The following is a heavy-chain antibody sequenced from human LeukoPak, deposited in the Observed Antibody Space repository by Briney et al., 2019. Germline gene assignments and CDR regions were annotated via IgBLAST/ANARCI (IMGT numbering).Heavy chain of an antibody. V-gene: IGHV3-30*18. D-gene: IGHD4-17*01. J-gene: IGHJ4*02. CDR3: AKDQGGDYVGLDY. CDR2: ITDDGIKK. CDR1: GFSGTFYG. Sequence: PGGSLRLSCADSGFSGTFYGMHWVRQAPGKGLEWLAAITDDGIKKYYGDSVKGRFTISRDNSKNTLYLDMNSLRREDTAVYYCAKDQGGDYVGLDYWGQGTLVTVSS.